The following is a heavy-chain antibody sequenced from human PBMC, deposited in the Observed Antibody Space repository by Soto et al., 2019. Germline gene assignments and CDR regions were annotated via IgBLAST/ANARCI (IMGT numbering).Heavy chain of an antibody. CDR2: ISSSGSTI. CDR3: ARNSRRGGGKATDADY. J-gene: IGHJ4*02. V-gene: IGHV3-11*01. Sequence: GGSLRLSCAASGFTFSDYYMSWIRQAPGKGLEWVSYISSSGSTIYYADSVKGRFTISRDNAKNSLYLQMNSLRAEDTAVYYCARNSRRGGGKATDADYWGQGTLVTVSS. CDR1: GFTFSDYY. D-gene: IGHD1-26*01.